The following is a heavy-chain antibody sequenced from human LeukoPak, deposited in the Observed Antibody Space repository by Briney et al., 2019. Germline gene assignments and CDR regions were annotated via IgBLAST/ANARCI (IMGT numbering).Heavy chain of an antibody. Sequence: PSETLSLTCAVYGVSFSGYYWSWIRQPPGKGLEWVGEINHSGSTNYNPSLKSRVTISVDTSKNQFSLKLSSVTAADTAVYYCARGPNWGLNWYFDLWGRGTLVTVSA. CDR3: ARGPNWGLNWYFDL. CDR2: INHSGST. J-gene: IGHJ2*01. V-gene: IGHV4-34*01. CDR1: GVSFSGYY. D-gene: IGHD7-27*01.